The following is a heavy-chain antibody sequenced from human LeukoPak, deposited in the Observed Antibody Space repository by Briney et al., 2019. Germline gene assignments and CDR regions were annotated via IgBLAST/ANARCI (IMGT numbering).Heavy chain of an antibody. D-gene: IGHD6-19*01. CDR2: IYYSGST. CDR3: AGRGGQWLLRDFDY. V-gene: IGHV4-39*01. J-gene: IGHJ4*02. Sequence: SETLSLTCTVSGGSISSSSYYWGWIRQPPGKGLEWIGSIYYSGSTYYNPSLKSRVTISVDTSKNQFSLKLSSVTAADTAVYYCAGRGGQWLLRDFDYWGQGTLVTVSS. CDR1: GGSISSSSYY.